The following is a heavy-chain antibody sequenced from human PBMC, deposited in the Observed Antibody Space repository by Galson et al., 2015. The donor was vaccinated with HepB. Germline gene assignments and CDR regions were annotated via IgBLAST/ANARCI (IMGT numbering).Heavy chain of an antibody. CDR3: ASGGGAHDYKFGWFDP. Sequence: SVKVSCKASGYTFTSYAMHWVRQAPGQRLEWMGWINAGNGNTKYSQKFQGRVTITRDTSASTAYMELSSLRSEDTAVYYCASGGGAHDYKFGWFDPWGQGTLVTVSS. CDR2: INAGNGNT. J-gene: IGHJ5*02. V-gene: IGHV1-3*01. D-gene: IGHD4-11*01. CDR1: GYTFTSYA.